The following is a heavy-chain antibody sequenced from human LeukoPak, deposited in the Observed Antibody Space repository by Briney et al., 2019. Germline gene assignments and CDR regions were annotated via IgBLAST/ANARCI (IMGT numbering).Heavy chain of an antibody. Sequence: SVKVSCKASGGTFSSYAISWVRQAPGQGLEWMGRIILILGIANYAQKFQGRVTITADKSTSTAYMELSSLRSEDTAVYYCARLLVNAFDIWGQGTMVTVSS. CDR1: GGTFSSYA. CDR2: IILILGIA. J-gene: IGHJ3*02. V-gene: IGHV1-69*04. CDR3: ARLLVNAFDI. D-gene: IGHD1-26*01.